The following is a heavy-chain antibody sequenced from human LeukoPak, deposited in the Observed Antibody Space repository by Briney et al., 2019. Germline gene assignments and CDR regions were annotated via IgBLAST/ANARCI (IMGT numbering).Heavy chain of an antibody. CDR2: IYSGVST. CDR3: ARDGRYCIITSCYGYYGMDV. Sequence: PGGSLRLSCAASGFTVSSNYMIWVRQAPGKGLEWVSVIYSGVSTYYADSVKGRFTISRQNSKNTLDLHMNSLRPEDTAVYYCARDGRYCIITSCYGYYGMDVWGQGTTVTVTS. CDR1: GFTVSSNY. V-gene: IGHV3-53*04. D-gene: IGHD2-2*01. J-gene: IGHJ6*02.